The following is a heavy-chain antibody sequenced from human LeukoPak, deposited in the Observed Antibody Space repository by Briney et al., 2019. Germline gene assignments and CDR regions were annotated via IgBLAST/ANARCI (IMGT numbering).Heavy chain of an antibody. CDR2: IYYTGDT. CDR1: GGAISSSSSYY. CDR3: ARLVAIAVPGSNWFDP. V-gene: IGHV4-39*01. Sequence: PSETLSLTCTVSGGAISSSSSYYWGWIRQSPGKGQEWIATIYYTGDTYCNPSLRSRVTISVDTSKNQFSLKLRSVTAADTAVYYCARLVAIAVPGSNWFDPWGQGTLVTVSS. J-gene: IGHJ5*02. D-gene: IGHD6-19*01.